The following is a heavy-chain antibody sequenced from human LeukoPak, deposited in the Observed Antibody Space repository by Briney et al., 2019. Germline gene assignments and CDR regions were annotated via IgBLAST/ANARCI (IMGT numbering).Heavy chain of an antibody. J-gene: IGHJ4*02. CDR2: MSGGSSYI. D-gene: IGHD6-13*01. CDR3: AKGDHAGSWYTAIDY. Sequence: KSGGSLRLSCAASGFTFSDYSMIWVRQAPGRGLEFVSTMSGGSSYIFYADSLKGRFTVSRDNAKGSLYLQMNSLRAEDTAVYYCAKGDHAGSWYTAIDYWGQGALVTVSS. V-gene: IGHV3-21*01. CDR1: GFTFSDYS.